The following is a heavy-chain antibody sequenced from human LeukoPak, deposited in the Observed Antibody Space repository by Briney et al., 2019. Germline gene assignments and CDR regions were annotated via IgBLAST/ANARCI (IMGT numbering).Heavy chain of an antibody. CDR3: TRAIRHQLLSDY. CDR2: MNPESGNT. J-gene: IGHJ4*02. D-gene: IGHD2-2*01. Sequence: GASVKVSCKASGYTFSNFDINRGRQATGQRPEWMGWMNPESGNTAYAHMFQGTVPMTRDSSKSTAYMELISLRFEATAIYYCTRAIRHQLLSDYWGQGTLVTVSS. V-gene: IGHV1-8*01. CDR1: GYTFSNFD.